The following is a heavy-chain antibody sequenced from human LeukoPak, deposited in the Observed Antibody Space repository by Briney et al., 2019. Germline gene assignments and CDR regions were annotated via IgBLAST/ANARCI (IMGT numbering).Heavy chain of an antibody. CDR1: GVSLSTYG. CDR2: ISFDGTNK. V-gene: IGHV3-30*18. J-gene: IGHJ4*02. CDR3: AKGGGTGYSSSWYSN. D-gene: IGHD6-13*01. Sequence: GGSLRLSCAAFGVSLSTYGMHWVRQAPGKGLEWVAVISFDGTNKFYADSVKGRFTISRDNSKKTVYLQMNSLRAEDAAVYYCAKGGGTGYSSSWYSNWGQGTLVTVSS.